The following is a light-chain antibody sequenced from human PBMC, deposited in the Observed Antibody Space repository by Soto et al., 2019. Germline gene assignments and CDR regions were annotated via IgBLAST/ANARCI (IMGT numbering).Light chain of an antibody. CDR1: QNVSNN. J-gene: IGKJ1*01. CDR3: QQYNNWPRGT. V-gene: IGKV3-15*01. Sequence: IVMTQSPASLSVSPGEGATLSCRASQNVSNNLAWYQQKPGQAPRLLIYGASTRATGIPARFSGSGSGTDFTLTISSLQSEDFAVYYCQQYNNWPRGTLGQGTKVDIK. CDR2: GAS.